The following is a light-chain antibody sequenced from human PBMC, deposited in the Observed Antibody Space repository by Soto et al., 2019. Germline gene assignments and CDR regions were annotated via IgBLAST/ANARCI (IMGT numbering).Light chain of an antibody. V-gene: IGKV2-30*01. CDR2: KVS. CDR3: MQGTHWPRT. Sequence: DAVMTQSPLSLPVTLGQPASISCRSSQSLVYTNGNTYLNWFQQRPGQSPRRLIYKVSNRDPGVPDRFSGSGSGTDFTLTISRVEAEDGGVYYCMQGTHWPRTFGQGTRVEIK. J-gene: IGKJ1*01. CDR1: QSLVYTNGNTY.